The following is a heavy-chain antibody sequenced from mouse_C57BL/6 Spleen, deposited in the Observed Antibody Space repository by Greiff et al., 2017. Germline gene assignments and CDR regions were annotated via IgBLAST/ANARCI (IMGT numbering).Heavy chain of an antibody. CDR1: GYTFTSYW. CDR2: IDPSDSET. D-gene: IGHD1-1*01. Sequence: VQLQQPGAELVRPGSSVKLSCKASGYTFTSYWMHWVKQRPIQGLEWIGNIDPSDSETHYNQKFKNKATLTVDKSSSTAYMQLSSLTSEDSAVYYCARSGYYGSHFDYWGQGTTLTVSS. J-gene: IGHJ2*01. V-gene: IGHV1-52*01. CDR3: ARSGYYGSHFDY.